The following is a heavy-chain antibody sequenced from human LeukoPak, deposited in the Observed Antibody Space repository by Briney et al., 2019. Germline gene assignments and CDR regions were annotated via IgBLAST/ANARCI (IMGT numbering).Heavy chain of an antibody. CDR3: ARDSWDDVSFDY. V-gene: IGHV1-46*01. Sequence: ASVKVSCKASGYTFTRYYMHWVRQAPGQGLEWMGIINPNGGSTNYAQKFQGRVTMTRDTSKSTVYMELSSLRSEVTAVYYCARDSWDDVSFDYWGQGTLVTVSS. CDR2: INPNGGST. J-gene: IGHJ4*02. CDR1: GYTFTRYY. D-gene: IGHD1-1*01.